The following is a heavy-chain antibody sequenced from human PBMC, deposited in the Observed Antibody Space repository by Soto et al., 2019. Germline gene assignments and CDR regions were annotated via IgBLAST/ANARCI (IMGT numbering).Heavy chain of an antibody. V-gene: IGHV4-34*01. CDR3: ARSFCTDTSCSIFDS. Sequence: SETLSLTCGVYVGPLSEYSWNWIRQSPGKGLEWIGQLENSGSAYYNPSLRSRVTISADSSKNQFSLKLTSVTTADTAVYFCARSFCTDTSCSIFDSWGLGTLVTVSS. CDR2: LENSGSA. CDR1: VGPLSEYS. J-gene: IGHJ4*01. D-gene: IGHD2-2*01.